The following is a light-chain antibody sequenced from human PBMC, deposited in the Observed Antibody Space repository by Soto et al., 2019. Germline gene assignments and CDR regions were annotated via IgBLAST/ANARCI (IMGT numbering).Light chain of an antibody. V-gene: IGLV1-44*01. CDR2: RNN. Sequence: QSVLTQPPSASGTPGQRVTIACSGRSSNIGSDTVNWYQQLPGTAPKLLIYRNNQRPSGVPDRFSGSKSGTSASLAISGLQSEDEANYYCAAWDDGLNGQVFGGGTKLTVL. CDR3: AAWDDGLNGQV. CDR1: SSNIGSDT. J-gene: IGLJ2*01.